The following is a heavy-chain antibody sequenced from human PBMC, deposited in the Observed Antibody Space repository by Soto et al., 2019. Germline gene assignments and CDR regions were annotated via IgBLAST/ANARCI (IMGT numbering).Heavy chain of an antibody. V-gene: IGHV3-30*18. J-gene: IGHJ3*02. CDR2: ISYDGSNK. CDR1: GFTFSSYG. D-gene: IGHD3-22*01. CDR3: AKAGTMIGYDAFDI. Sequence: GGSLRLSCAASGFTFSSYGMHWVRQAPGKGLEWVAVISYDGSNKYYADSVKGRFTISRDNSKNTLYLQMNSLRAEDTAVYYCAKAGTMIGYDAFDIWGQGTMVTVSS.